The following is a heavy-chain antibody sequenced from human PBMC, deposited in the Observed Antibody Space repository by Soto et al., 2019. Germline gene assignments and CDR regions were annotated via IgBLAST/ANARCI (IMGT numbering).Heavy chain of an antibody. D-gene: IGHD1-26*01. CDR3: ARAKGSYSYFDY. CDR2: IYYTGST. Sequence: SETVSLTCTVSGGSINNHYWSWFRQPPGMGLEWIGDIYYTGSTNYSPSLKGRVTISVDTSQNNFSLKLSSVTAADTAVYYCARAKGSYSYFDYWGQGTLVTVSS. J-gene: IGHJ4*02. V-gene: IGHV4-59*11. CDR1: GGSINNHY.